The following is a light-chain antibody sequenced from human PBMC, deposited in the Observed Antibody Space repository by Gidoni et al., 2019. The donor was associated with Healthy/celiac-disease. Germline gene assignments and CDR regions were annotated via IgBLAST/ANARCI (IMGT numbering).Light chain of an antibody. J-gene: IGLJ2*01. CDR2: GNS. Sequence: SVLTQPPSVSGAPGQRVTISCTGSSSNIGAGYDVHWYQQLPGTAPKLLIYGNSNRPSVVPDRFSGSKSGTSASLAITGLQAEDEADYYCQSYDSSLSGSGVFGGGTKLTVL. V-gene: IGLV1-40*01. CDR1: SSNIGAGYD. CDR3: QSYDSSLSGSGV.